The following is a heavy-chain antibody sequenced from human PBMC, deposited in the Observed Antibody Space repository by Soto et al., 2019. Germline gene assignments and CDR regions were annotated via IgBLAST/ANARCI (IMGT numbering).Heavy chain of an antibody. J-gene: IGHJ4*02. D-gene: IGHD2-2*01. CDR3: ARERYCISSGCSLDC. Sequence: QVQLVQSGAGVKKPGASVKVSCKASGYTFTTYGITWVRQAPGQGLEWMGWISTYNGNTTYPQKLQGRVTMTTDTSTSTAYMELRSLRSDDTAVYYCARERYCISSGCSLDCWGQGTLVTVSS. CDR1: GYTFTTYG. V-gene: IGHV1-18*01. CDR2: ISTYNGNT.